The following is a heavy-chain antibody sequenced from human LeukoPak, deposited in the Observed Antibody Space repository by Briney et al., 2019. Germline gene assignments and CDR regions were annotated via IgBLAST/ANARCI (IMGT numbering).Heavy chain of an antibody. Sequence: SETLSLTCTVSGGSISSYYWSWIRQPPGKGLEWIGYIYYSGSTNYNPSLKSRVTISVDTSKNQFSLKLSSVTAADTAVYYCARANLSYGGNSYFDYWGQGTLVTVSS. CDR2: IYYSGST. CDR1: GGSISSYY. CDR3: ARANLSYGGNSYFDY. V-gene: IGHV4-59*01. J-gene: IGHJ4*02. D-gene: IGHD4-23*01.